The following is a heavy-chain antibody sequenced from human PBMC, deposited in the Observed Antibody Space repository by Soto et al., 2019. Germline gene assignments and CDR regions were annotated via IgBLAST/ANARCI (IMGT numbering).Heavy chain of an antibody. D-gene: IGHD2-2*01. CDR1: GYTFTSYG. CDR3: ATDLVWRVVVLPADIAESYMDV. J-gene: IGHJ6*03. CDR2: ISAYNGNT. Sequence: QVQLVQSGAEVKKPGASVKVSCTASGYTFTSYGISWVRQAPGQGLEWMGWISAYNGNTNYAQKFQGRATMTTDTSTRGAYMQLGSLAYDDTAVYYCATDLVWRVVVLPADIAESYMDVWGRGTTVTVSS. V-gene: IGHV1-18*01.